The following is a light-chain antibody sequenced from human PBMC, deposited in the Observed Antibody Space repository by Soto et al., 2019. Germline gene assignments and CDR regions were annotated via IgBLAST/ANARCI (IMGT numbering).Light chain of an antibody. V-gene: IGLV2-23*01. CDR3: FSYAGGSSWV. Sequence: QSALTQPASVSGSPGQSITISCTGTSSAVGSYNRVSWYQKYPGKAPRLLNYEDVKRPSGVCNRFSGFKSDNTASLRISGLEGEDDADYYCFSYAGGSSWVFGGGTKLTVL. CDR2: EDV. J-gene: IGLJ3*02. CDR1: SSAVGSYNR.